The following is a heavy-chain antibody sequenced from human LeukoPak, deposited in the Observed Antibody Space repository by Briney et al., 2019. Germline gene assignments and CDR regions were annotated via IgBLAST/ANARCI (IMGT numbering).Heavy chain of an antibody. J-gene: IGHJ4*02. CDR3: AGAYERDYGGNHFDY. CDR2: ISTNGGST. Sequence: PGGSLRLSCAASGFTFSAYAMHWVRQAPGKGLEYVSGISTNGGSTFYADPVKGRFPISRDNSKNTLNIQMGSLRAEDMAVYYCAGAYERDYGGNHFDYWGQGTLVTVSS. D-gene: IGHD4-23*01. CDR1: GFTFSAYA. V-gene: IGHV3-64*02.